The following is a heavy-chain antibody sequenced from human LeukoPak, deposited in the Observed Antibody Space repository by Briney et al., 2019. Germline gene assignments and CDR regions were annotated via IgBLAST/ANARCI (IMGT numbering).Heavy chain of an antibody. Sequence: SETLSLTCTVSGGSISSGDYYWSWIRQPPGKGLEWIGYIYYSGSTYYNPSLKSRVTISVDTSKNQFSLKLSSVTAADTAVYYCVRETTTEYYDSSGYYRQTEVFDAWGQGTMVTVSS. D-gene: IGHD3-22*01. CDR1: GGSISSGDYY. V-gene: IGHV4-30-4*01. CDR3: VRETTTEYYDSSGYYRQTEVFDA. CDR2: IYYSGST. J-gene: IGHJ3*01.